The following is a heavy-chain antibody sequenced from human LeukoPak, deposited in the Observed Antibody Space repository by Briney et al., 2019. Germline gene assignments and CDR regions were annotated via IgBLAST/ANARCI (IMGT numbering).Heavy chain of an antibody. Sequence: GGSLRLSCAASGFTFSSYWMHWIRQGPGKGLVWVSRIKSDGSSTSYADSVKGRFTISRDNAKNTLYLQMNSLRDEDTAVYYCARESGYHGSGFDPWGQGTLVTVSS. V-gene: IGHV3-74*01. D-gene: IGHD3-10*01. CDR2: IKSDGSST. J-gene: IGHJ5*02. CDR3: ARESGYHGSGFDP. CDR1: GFTFSSYW.